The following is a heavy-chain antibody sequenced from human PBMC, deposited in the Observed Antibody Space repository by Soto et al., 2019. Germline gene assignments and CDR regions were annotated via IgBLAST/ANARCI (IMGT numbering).Heavy chain of an antibody. V-gene: IGHV3-30*19. CDR1: GFTFSNYG. CDR3: VRDLRGGNMTVAAVIS. D-gene: IGHD3-10*01. J-gene: IGHJ5*02. Sequence: QVQLVESGGGVVQPGRSLSLSCGASGFTFSNYGMHWVRLPPGKGPEWVAVISSDATYKFYADSVKGRFTISRDNSKNTLYLQMNSLRAEDTAVYYCVRDLRGGNMTVAAVISWGQGTPVTVSS. CDR2: ISSDATYK.